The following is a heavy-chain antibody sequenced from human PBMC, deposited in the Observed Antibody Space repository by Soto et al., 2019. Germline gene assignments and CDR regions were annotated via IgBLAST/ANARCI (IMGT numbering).Heavy chain of an antibody. Sequence: ASVKVSCKASGYTFTSYDINWVRQATGQGLERMGWMNPNSGNTGYAQKFQGRVTMTRNTSISTAYMELSSLRSEDTAVYYCERGYCIGGSCYSLPGHNWFDPWGQGTLVTVSS. CDR3: ERGYCIGGSCYSLPGHNWFDP. V-gene: IGHV1-8*01. CDR2: MNPNSGNT. J-gene: IGHJ5*02. CDR1: GYTFTSYD. D-gene: IGHD2-15*01.